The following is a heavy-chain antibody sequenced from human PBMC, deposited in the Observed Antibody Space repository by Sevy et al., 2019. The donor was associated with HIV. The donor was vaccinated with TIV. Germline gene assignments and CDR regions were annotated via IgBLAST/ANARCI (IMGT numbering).Heavy chain of an antibody. CDR1: GFTFSSYA. J-gene: IGHJ3*02. V-gene: IGHV3-30-3*01. CDR3: ARDAIDIVVVVAATYPGAFDI. D-gene: IGHD2-15*01. CDR2: ISYDGSNK. Sequence: GGSLRLSCAASGFTFSSYAMHWVRQAPGKGLEWVAVISYDGSNKYYADSMKGRFTISRDNSKNTLYLQMNSLRAEDTAVYYCARDAIDIVVVVAATYPGAFDIWGQGTMVTVSS.